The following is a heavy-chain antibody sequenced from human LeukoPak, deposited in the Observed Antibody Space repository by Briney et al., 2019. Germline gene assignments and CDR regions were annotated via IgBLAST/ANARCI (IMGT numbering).Heavy chain of an antibody. CDR3: ARDRSYYYDSSGYTLVY. V-gene: IGHV1-2*02. Sequence: ASVKVSCKASGYTFTGYYMHWVRQAPGQGLEWMGWINPNSGGTNYAQKFQGRVTMTRDTSISTAYMELSRLRSDDTAVYYCARDRSYYYDSSGYTLVYWGQGTLVTVSS. CDR1: GYTFTGYY. J-gene: IGHJ4*02. D-gene: IGHD3-22*01. CDR2: INPNSGGT.